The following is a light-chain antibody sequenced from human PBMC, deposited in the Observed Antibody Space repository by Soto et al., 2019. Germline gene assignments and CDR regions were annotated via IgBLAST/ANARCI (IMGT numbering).Light chain of an antibody. V-gene: IGLV1-51*01. Sequence: QSVLTQPPSASGTPGQRVPISCSGSSSNIGTNTVNWYQQLPGTAPKLLIFDNDKRPSEIPDRFSGSKSGTSATLGITGLQTGDEADYYCGTWDSSLTTVVFGGGTKLTVL. CDR3: GTWDSSLTTVV. CDR1: SSNIGTNT. J-gene: IGLJ2*01. CDR2: DND.